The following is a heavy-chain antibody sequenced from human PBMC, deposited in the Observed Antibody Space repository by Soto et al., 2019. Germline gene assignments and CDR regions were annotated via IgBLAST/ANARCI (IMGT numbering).Heavy chain of an antibody. Sequence: QVQLVQSGAEVKKPGSSVKVSCKASGGTFSSYAISWVRQAPGQGLEWMGGIIPIFGTANYAQKFQGRVTITAHESASTAFMELSSMRSEYTAVHYCAGARVWANFEWLCNYYYYYGMDFWGQGTTVTVSS. D-gene: IGHD3-9*01. J-gene: IGHJ6*02. V-gene: IGHV1-69*01. CDR1: GGTFSSYA. CDR3: AGARVWANFEWLCNYYYYYGMDF. CDR2: IIPIFGTA.